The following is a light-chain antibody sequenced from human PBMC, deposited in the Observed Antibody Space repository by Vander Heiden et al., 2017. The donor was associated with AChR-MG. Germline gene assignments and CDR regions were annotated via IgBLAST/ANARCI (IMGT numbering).Light chain of an antibody. CDR2: SNN. J-gene: IGLJ3*02. CDR1: SSNIGSNT. Sequence: HSLLTHPPSASGTPGQRVTISCSGSSSNIGSNTVNWYQQLPGTAPKLLIYSNNQRPSGVPDLFSGSKAGTSASMAISVLQSEDEADYYCAAWDDSLNAWVFGGGTKLTVL. V-gene: IGLV1-44*01. CDR3: AAWDDSLNAWV.